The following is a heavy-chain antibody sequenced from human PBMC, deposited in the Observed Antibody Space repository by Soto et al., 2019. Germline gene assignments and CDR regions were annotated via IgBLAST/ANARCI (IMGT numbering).Heavy chain of an antibody. J-gene: IGHJ6*02. V-gene: IGHV3-9*01. CDR3: AKDKTAGTGPLYYYGMDV. CDR2: ISWNSGVI. D-gene: IGHD6-19*01. CDR1: GFTFNDYA. Sequence: EVQLVESGGGLVQPGRSLRLSCAASGFTFNDYAIHWVRQAPGKGLEWVSGISWNSGVIDYADSVKGRFTISRDNAKKSLFLQMNSLRAEDTALYYCAKDKTAGTGPLYYYGMDVWGQGTTVTVSS.